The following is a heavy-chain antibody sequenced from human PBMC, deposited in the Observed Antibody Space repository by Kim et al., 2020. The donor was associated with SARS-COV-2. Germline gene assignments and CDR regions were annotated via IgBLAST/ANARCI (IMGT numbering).Heavy chain of an antibody. Sequence: SQTLSLTCAISGDSVSSNSAVWNWIRQSPSRGLEWLGRTYYSSKWYNDYAVSVKSRITITPDTSKNQFSLQLNSVTPDDTALYYCARRRTGGGEHGLDVWGQGTTVTVSS. V-gene: IGHV6-1*01. D-gene: IGHD2-21*01. CDR2: TYYSSKWYN. CDR3: ARRRTGGGEHGLDV. CDR1: GDSVSSNSAV. J-gene: IGHJ6*02.